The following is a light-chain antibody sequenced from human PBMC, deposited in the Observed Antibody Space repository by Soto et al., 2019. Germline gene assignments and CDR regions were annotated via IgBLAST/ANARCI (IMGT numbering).Light chain of an antibody. CDR2: DVT. J-gene: IGLJ1*01. V-gene: IGLV2-14*01. CDR3: SSYTSSSTYV. CDR1: SSDVGGYNY. Sequence: QSVLTQSASVSGSPGQSITISCTGTSSDVGGYNYVSWYQQHPGKAPKLMIYDVTNRPSGVSNRFSGSKSGNTASLTISVLQAQDEADYYCSSYTSSSTYVFGAGTKVTV.